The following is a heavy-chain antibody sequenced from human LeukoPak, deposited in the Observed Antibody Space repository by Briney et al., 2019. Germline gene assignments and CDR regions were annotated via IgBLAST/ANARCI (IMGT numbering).Heavy chain of an antibody. CDR2: IYYSGST. D-gene: IGHD5-18*01. J-gene: IGHJ4*02. V-gene: IGHV4-39*01. CDR3: ARPFRYGSSLDY. Sequence: SETLSLTCTVSGASLTNNNYYWGWIRQPPGKGLEWIGSIYYSGSTYYNPSLESRVTISVDTSRNQFSLKLSSVTATDTAVDYWARPFRYGSSLDYWGQGTLVTVSS. CDR1: GASLTNNNYY.